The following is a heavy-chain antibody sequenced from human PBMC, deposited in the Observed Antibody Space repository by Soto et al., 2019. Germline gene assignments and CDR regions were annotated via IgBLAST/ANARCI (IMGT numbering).Heavy chain of an antibody. CDR3: ARGRFGSGSYLLNWFDP. CDR2: ISYDGSNK. CDR1: GFTFSSYA. Sequence: QPGGSLRLSCAASGFTFSSYAMHWVRQAPGKGLEWVAVISYDGSNKYYADSVKGRFTISRDNSKNTLYLQMNSLRAEDTAVYYCARGRFGSGSYLLNWFDPWGQGTLVTVSS. V-gene: IGHV3-30-3*01. J-gene: IGHJ5*02. D-gene: IGHD3-10*01.